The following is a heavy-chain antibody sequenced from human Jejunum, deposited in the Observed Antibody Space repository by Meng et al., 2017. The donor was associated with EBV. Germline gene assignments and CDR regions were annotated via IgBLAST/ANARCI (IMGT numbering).Heavy chain of an antibody. CDR2: IKRTTDGGTT. D-gene: IGHD3-16*01. CDR1: GFTFTNSH. CDR3: TDVGGDMI. J-gene: IGHJ4*02. Sequence: EVQLVGSGGGLVKPGESIRLSCAASGFTFTNSHMTWVRQAPGKGLEWVGRIKRTTDGGTTDYAAPVKGRFTISRDDSKNTLYLQMNSLKTEDTAVYYCTDVGGDMIWGQGILVTVSS. V-gene: IGHV3-15*01.